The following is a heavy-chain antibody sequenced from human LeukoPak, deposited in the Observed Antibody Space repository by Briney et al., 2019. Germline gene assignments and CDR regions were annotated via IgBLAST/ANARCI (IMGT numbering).Heavy chain of an antibody. D-gene: IGHD5-18*01. Sequence: PGGSLRLSCAASGFTFSSYWMHWVRQAPGKGLVWVSRINSDGSSTSYADSVKGRFTISRDNSKNTLYLQMNSLRAEDTAVYYCAKDQLAMAHYYFDYWGQGTLVTVSS. CDR1: GFTFSSYW. CDR2: INSDGSST. J-gene: IGHJ4*02. V-gene: IGHV3-74*01. CDR3: AKDQLAMAHYYFDY.